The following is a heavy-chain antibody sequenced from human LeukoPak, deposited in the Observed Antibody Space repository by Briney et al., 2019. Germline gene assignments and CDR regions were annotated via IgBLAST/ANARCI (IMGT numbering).Heavy chain of an antibody. CDR3: ARASISTIPSGFDP. D-gene: IGHD3-3*02. CDR1: GYTFTSYG. V-gene: IGHV1-18*01. J-gene: IGHJ5*02. Sequence: ASVKVSCKASGYTFTSYGITWVRQAPGQGLEWMGWISAYNGHTNYAQKFQGRVTMTTDTSTSTAYMELRSLRSDDTAVYYCARASISTIPSGFDPWGQGTLVTVSS. CDR2: ISAYNGHT.